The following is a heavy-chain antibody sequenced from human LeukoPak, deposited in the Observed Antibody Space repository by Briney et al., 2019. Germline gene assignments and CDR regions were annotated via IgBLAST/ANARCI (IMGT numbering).Heavy chain of an antibody. D-gene: IGHD2-2*01. J-gene: IGHJ3*02. CDR2: IWYDGSNK. CDR3: ARSPTGYCSSTSCPHAFDI. CDR1: GFTFSSYG. V-gene: IGHV3-33*01. Sequence: PGGSLRLSCAASGFTFSSYGMHWVRQAPGKGLEWVAVIWYDGSNKYYADSVKGRFTISRDNSKNTLYLQMNSLRAEDTAVYYCARSPTGYCSSTSCPHAFDIWGQGTMVTVSS.